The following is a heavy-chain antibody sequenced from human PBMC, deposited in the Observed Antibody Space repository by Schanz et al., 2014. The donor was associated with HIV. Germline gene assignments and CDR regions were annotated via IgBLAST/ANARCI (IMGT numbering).Heavy chain of an antibody. D-gene: IGHD6-19*01. CDR2: INPKSGDT. J-gene: IGHJ2*01. V-gene: IGHV1-2*02. CDR3: ARTSGWSNRAWWYFDL. Sequence: QLQLVQSGAGVKKPGASVKVSCMASAYTFTGYYMHWVRQAPGQGLEWIGWINPKSGDTNYAQKFQGRVTMTRDTSLSVVYMELSRLRSDDTAVYYCARTSGWSNRAWWYFDLWGRGTLVTVSS. CDR1: AYTFTGYY.